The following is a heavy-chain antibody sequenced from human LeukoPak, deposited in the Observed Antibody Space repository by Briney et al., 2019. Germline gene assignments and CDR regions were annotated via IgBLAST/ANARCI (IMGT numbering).Heavy chain of an antibody. Sequence: SETLSLTCTVSGGSISSSSYYWGWIRQPPGMGLEWIGSIYYSGSTYYNPSLKSRVTISVDTSKNQFSLKLSSVTAADTAVYYCARGIRWELDYWGQGTLVTVSS. CDR2: IYYSGST. CDR1: GGSISSSSYY. V-gene: IGHV4-39*01. D-gene: IGHD1-26*01. CDR3: ARGIRWELDY. J-gene: IGHJ4*02.